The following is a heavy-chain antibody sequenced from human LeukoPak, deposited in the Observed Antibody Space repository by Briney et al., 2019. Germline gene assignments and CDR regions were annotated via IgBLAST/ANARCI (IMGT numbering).Heavy chain of an antibody. Sequence: GGSLRLSCAASGFTFSSYSMNWVRQAPGKGLEWVSSISSSSSYIYYADSVKGRFTISRDNAKNSLYLQMNSLRAEDTAVYYCAIFQDDSSGWYGGPDAFDIWGQGTMVTVSS. CDR2: ISSSSSYI. CDR3: AIFQDDSSGWYGGPDAFDI. V-gene: IGHV3-21*01. CDR1: GFTFSSYS. J-gene: IGHJ3*02. D-gene: IGHD6-19*01.